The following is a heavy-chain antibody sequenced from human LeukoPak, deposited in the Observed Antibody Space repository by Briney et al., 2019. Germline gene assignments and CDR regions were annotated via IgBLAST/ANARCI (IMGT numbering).Heavy chain of an antibody. V-gene: IGHV4-59*01. J-gene: IGHJ6*02. Sequence: SETLSLTCTVSGGSINSYYWTWIRQPPGKGLEWIGYIYYSGSTHYNPSLNSRVTISMDTSKNHFSLKLSSVTAADTAIYYCARTSRHFYGSGSNLTPWPADMDVWGQGTRVTVSS. D-gene: IGHD3-10*01. CDR1: GGSINSYY. CDR3: ARTSRHFYGSGSNLTPWPADMDV. CDR2: IYYSGST.